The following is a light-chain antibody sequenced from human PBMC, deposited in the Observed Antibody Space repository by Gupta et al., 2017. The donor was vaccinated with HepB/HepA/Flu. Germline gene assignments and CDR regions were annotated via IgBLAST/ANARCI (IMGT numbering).Light chain of an antibody. CDR1: QSINGY. CDR2: TIS. V-gene: IGKV1-39*01. J-gene: IGKJ3*01. CDR3: QVGYTAPFT. Sequence: IPMTPSPSSPSASVGDRVTITCRPSQSINGYLNWYQQKPGKAPKLLLHTISTLQSGVPSTFSGRGSGTDFTLRIRSMKPEDIATSYCQVGYTAPFTFDAGTRMDIE.